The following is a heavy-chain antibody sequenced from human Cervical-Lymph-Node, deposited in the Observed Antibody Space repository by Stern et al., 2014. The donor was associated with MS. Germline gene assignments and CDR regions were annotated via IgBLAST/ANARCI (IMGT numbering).Heavy chain of an antibody. CDR3: ARDLPRGGGNGMDV. CDR1: GFNFSAFD. V-gene: IGHV3-13*01. Sequence: MQLVQSGGGLVQPGGSLRLSCAASGFNFSAFDMHWVRQVTGKRLEWVSAISSAGDRYYPGSVKGRFTISRDSAKSSLYLQMNSLRAGDTAVYYCARDLPRGGGNGMDVWGQGTTVTVSS. J-gene: IGHJ6*02. CDR2: ISSAGDR. D-gene: IGHD4-23*01.